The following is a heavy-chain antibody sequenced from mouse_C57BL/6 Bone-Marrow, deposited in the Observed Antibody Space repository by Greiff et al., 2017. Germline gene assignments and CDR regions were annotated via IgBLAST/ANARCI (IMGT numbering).Heavy chain of an antibody. CDR2: IDPENGDT. Sequence: VQLQQSGAELVRPGASVKLSCTASGFNIKDDYMHWVKQRPEQGLEWIGWIDPENGDTQYASKFQGKATITADTSSNTAYLQLSSLTSEDTAVYYCPSITTVAYYAMDYWGQGTSLTVSS. CDR1: GFNIKDDY. V-gene: IGHV14-4*01. J-gene: IGHJ4*01. CDR3: PSITTVAYYAMDY. D-gene: IGHD1-1*01.